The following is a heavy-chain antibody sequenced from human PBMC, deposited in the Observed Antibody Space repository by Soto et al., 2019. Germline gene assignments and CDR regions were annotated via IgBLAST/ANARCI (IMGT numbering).Heavy chain of an antibody. CDR2: MYNTGST. D-gene: IGHD2-21*02. CDR3: ARDLWGYCGTDCYPLDV. Sequence: SETLSLTCTVSGGSISRYYWSWIRQPPGKGLEWIGYMYNTGSTVYNPPFKSRVTISVDTSKNQFSLKQNSVTAVDTAVYYCARDLWGYCGTDCYPLDVWGQGTTVTV. V-gene: IGHV4-59*01. J-gene: IGHJ6*02. CDR1: GGSISRYY.